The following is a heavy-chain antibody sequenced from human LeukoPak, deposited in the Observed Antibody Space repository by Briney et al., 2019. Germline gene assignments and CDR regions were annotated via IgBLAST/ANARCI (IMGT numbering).Heavy chain of an antibody. V-gene: IGHV4-59*01. CDR1: GGSISSYY. Sequence: SETLSLTCTVSGGSISSYYWSWIRQPPGKGLEWIGYIYYSGSTNYNPSLKSRVTISVKTSKNQFSLKLSSVTAADTAVNYCARVVGYSYFDYWGQGTLVTVSS. J-gene: IGHJ4*02. CDR2: IYYSGST. CDR3: ARVVGYSYFDY. D-gene: IGHD5-18*01.